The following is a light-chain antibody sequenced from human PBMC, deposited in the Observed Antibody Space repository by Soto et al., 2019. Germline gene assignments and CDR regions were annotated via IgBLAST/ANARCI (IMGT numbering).Light chain of an antibody. CDR3: MQALQTPWT. J-gene: IGKJ1*01. CDR2: LGS. CDR1: QSLLHGDGYNY. Sequence: DIVMTQSPLSLPVTPGEPASISCRSSQSLLHGDGYNYLDWYLQKPGQSPQLLICLGSNRASGVPDRFSGSGSGTDFTLTISRVEAEDFGVYYCMQALQTPWTVGQGTQVEIK. V-gene: IGKV2-28*01.